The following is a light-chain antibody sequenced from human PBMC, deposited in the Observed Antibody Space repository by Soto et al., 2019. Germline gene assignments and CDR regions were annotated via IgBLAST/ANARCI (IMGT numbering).Light chain of an antibody. CDR2: DAS. Sequence: DIPMTQSPSTLSASVGDRVTITCRASQSISSGLASYQQKTGKDHKLLIYDASSLESGVPSRFSGSGSETEFTLIICRLQPEDFAAYYCHQYGSYSPVFGPGTKVDIK. CDR3: HQYGSYSPV. CDR1: QSISSG. V-gene: IGKV1-5*01. J-gene: IGKJ3*01.